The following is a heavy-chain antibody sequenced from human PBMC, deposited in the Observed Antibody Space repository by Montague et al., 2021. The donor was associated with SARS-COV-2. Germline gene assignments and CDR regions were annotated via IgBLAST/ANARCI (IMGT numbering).Heavy chain of an antibody. J-gene: IGHJ6*02. CDR2: TNDSGRT. CDR3: ARGYCSGSGRYYYYGMDV. Sequence: SETLSLTCAVYGGSFSGYYWSWIRQPPGRGLEWIGETNDSGRTNXNPSLKGRVTISVDTSKNQFSLRLSSVTTAETAVYYCARGYCSGSGRYYYYGMDVWGQGTTVTVSS. CDR1: GGSFSGYY. D-gene: IGHD2-15*01. V-gene: IGHV4-34*01.